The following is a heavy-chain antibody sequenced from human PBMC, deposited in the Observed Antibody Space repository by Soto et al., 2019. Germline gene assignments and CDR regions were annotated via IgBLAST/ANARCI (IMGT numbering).Heavy chain of an antibody. J-gene: IGHJ1*01. CDR3: AKGDSTGWDPRYFQH. D-gene: IGHD3-22*01. CDR2: ISDDGSNK. V-gene: IGHV3-30*18. Sequence: QVQLVESGGGVVQPGRSLRLSCAASGFTFSTYGIHWVRQAPGKGLEWVAVISDDGSNKYYADSVKGRFTISRDNSKNTLYLQMSSLRADDTAVYYCAKGDSTGWDPRYFQHWGQGTQVIVSS. CDR1: GFTFSTYG.